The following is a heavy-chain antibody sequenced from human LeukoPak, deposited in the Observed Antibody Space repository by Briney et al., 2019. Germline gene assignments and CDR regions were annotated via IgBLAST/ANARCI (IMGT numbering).Heavy chain of an antibody. V-gene: IGHV4-34*01. J-gene: IGHJ4*02. Sequence: PSETLSLTCAVYGGSFSGYYWSWIRQPPGKGLEWIGEINHSGSTNYNPSLKSRVTISVDTSKNQFSLNLSSVTAADTAVYYCARNSWNDALDYWGQGTLVTVSS. CDR1: GGSFSGYY. CDR2: INHSGST. CDR3: ARNSWNDALDY. D-gene: IGHD1-1*01.